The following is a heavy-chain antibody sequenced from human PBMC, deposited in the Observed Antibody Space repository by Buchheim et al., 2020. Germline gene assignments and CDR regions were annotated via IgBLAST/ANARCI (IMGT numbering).Heavy chain of an antibody. D-gene: IGHD3-16*02. CDR3: ARDVRLGELSFLGWFDP. CDR2: IIPIFGTA. V-gene: IGHV1-69*01. J-gene: IGHJ5*02. Sequence: QVQLVQSGAEVKKPGSSVKVSCKASGGTFSSYAISWVRQAPGQGLEWMGGIIPIFGTANYAQKFQGRVTITADESTSTASLELSSLRSEDTAVYYCARDVRLGELSFLGWFDPWGQGTL. CDR1: GGTFSSYA.